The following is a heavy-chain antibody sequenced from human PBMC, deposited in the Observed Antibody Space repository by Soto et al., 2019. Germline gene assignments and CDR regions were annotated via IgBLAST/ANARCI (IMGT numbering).Heavy chain of an antibody. Sequence: SDTLSLTCTVSGGSISSGGYYWSWIRQHPGKGLEWIGYIYYSGNTYYNPSLKSRVTISVDTSKNQFSLKLSSVTAADTAVYYCARGPGSGWYDYWGQGTLVTVSS. CDR1: GGSISSGGYY. D-gene: IGHD6-19*01. CDR3: ARGPGSGWYDY. CDR2: IYYSGNT. V-gene: IGHV4-31*03. J-gene: IGHJ4*02.